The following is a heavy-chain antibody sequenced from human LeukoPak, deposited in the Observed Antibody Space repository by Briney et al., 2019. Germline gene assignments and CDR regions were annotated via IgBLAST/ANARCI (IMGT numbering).Heavy chain of an antibody. J-gene: IGHJ3*02. V-gene: IGHV4-59*08. CDR1: GGXISSYH. CDR3: ARSVSWGLLVRDDAFDI. Sequence: SETLSLTCAVSGGXISSYHCIWIRQPPGKGLEWIGYIHYSGSTNYNPSLKSRVTTSVDTSKKQFSLKLRFVTAADTAVYYCARSVSWGLLVRDDAFDIWGQGTMVTVSS. CDR2: IHYSGST. D-gene: IGHD2-21*01.